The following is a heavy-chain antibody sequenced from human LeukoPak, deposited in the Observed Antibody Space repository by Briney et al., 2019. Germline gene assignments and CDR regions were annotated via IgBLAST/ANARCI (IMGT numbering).Heavy chain of an antibody. V-gene: IGHV4-39*01. J-gene: IGHJ4*02. CDR2: IYYSGST. CDR1: GGSISSSSYY. D-gene: IGHD6-6*01. Sequence: SSETLSLTCTVSGGSISSSSYYWGWMRQPPGKGLEWIGSIYYSGSTYYNPSLKGRVTISVDTSKNQFSLKLGSVTAADTAVYYCARHVGGRGYSSSSPRAIDYWGQGTLVTVSS. CDR3: ARHVGGRGYSSSSPRAIDY.